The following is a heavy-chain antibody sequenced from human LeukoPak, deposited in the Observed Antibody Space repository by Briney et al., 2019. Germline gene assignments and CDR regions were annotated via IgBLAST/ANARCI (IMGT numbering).Heavy chain of an antibody. V-gene: IGHV1-2*02. D-gene: IGHD6-6*01. J-gene: IGHJ4*02. Sequence: GASVKVSCKASGYTFTGYYMHWVRQAPGQGLEWMGWINPNSGGTNYAQKFQGRVTMTRDTSISTAYMELSRLRSDDTAVYYCARGIAARPGGTFFDYWGQGTLVTVSS. CDR1: GYTFTGYY. CDR3: ARGIAARPGGTFFDY. CDR2: INPNSGGT.